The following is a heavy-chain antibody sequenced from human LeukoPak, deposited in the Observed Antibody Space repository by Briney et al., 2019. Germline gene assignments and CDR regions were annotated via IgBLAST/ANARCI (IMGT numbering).Heavy chain of an antibody. J-gene: IGHJ6*04. CDR2: ISYDGSNK. CDR3: AREPFGGYQYYYYYYGMDV. V-gene: IGHV3-30*04. D-gene: IGHD3-16*01. CDR1: GFTFRSYS. Sequence: GGSLRLSCAASGFTFRSYSFHGVRQAPGKGLEWVAVISYDGSNKYYAGCLKGRFTISRDNSKNTLYLQMNSLRAEDTAVYYCAREPFGGYQYYYYYYGMDVWGKGTTVTVSS.